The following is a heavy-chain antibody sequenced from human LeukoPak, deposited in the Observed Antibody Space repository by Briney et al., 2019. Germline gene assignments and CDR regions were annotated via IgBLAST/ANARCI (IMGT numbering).Heavy chain of an antibody. CDR1: GFTFSSNP. V-gene: IGHV3-23*01. CDR3: AKVGARYSSSSGPFYFDY. J-gene: IGHJ4*02. CDR2: ISESGGST. Sequence: GGSLRLSCAASGFTFSSNPMTWVRQAPGKGLEWVSAISESGGSTYYADSVKGRFTISRDNSKNTLYLQMNSLRAEDTALYYCAKVGARYSSSSGPFYFDYWGQGTLVTVSS. D-gene: IGHD6-6*01.